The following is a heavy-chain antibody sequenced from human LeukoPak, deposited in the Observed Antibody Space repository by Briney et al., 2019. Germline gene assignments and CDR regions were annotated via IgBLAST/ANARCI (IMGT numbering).Heavy chain of an antibody. CDR3: ARASEQLAPGYYYYMDV. J-gene: IGHJ6*03. CDR2: IIPILGTA. V-gene: IGHV1-69*05. CDR1: GGTFSSYA. Sequence: ASVKVSCKASGGTFSSYAISWVRQAPGQGLEWMGGIIPILGTANYAQKFQGRVTITTDESTSTAYMELSSLRSEDTAVYYCARASEQLAPGYYYYMDVWGKGTTVTVSS. D-gene: IGHD6-6*01.